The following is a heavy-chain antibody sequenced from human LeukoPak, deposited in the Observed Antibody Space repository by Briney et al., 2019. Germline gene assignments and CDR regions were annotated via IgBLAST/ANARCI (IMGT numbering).Heavy chain of an antibody. D-gene: IGHD3-3*01. CDR2: INHSGST. CDR3: ARRTLEWSNDY. J-gene: IGHJ4*02. V-gene: IGHV4-34*01. Sequence: SETLSLTCAVYGGSFSGYYWSWIRQPPGKGLEWIGEINHSGSTNYNPSLKSRVTISVDTSKNQFSLKLSSVTAADTAVYYCARRTLEWSNDYWGQGTLVTVSS. CDR1: GGSFSGYY.